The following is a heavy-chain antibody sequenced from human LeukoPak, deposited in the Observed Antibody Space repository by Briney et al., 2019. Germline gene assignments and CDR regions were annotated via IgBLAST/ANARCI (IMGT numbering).Heavy chain of an antibody. V-gene: IGHV1-2*02. CDR2: INPNSGGT. Sequence: APVKVSCKASGYTFTDYYIHWVRQAPGQGLEWMGWINPNSGGTNYAQKFQGRVTMTRDTSISTAYMELNRLRSDDTAVYYCATSRNWNDLDFHHWGQGTLVTVSS. D-gene: IGHD1-1*01. CDR3: ATSRNWNDLDFHH. CDR1: GYTFTDYY. J-gene: IGHJ1*01.